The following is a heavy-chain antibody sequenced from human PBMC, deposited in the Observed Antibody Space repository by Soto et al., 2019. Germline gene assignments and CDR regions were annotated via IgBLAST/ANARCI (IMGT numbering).Heavy chain of an antibody. Sequence: QVHLQESGPGLVKPSQTLSLTCTVSGGSISSGGYYWSWIRQHPGKGLEWIGYIYYSGSTYYNPSLTSRVTISVDTSKNQFYLKLSAVTAADTAVYYCASVPRPFYCSGGSCYSYYFDYWGQGTLVTVSS. CDR2: IYYSGST. D-gene: IGHD2-15*01. J-gene: IGHJ4*02. CDR1: GGSISSGGYY. V-gene: IGHV4-31*03. CDR3: ASVPRPFYCSGGSCYSYYFDY.